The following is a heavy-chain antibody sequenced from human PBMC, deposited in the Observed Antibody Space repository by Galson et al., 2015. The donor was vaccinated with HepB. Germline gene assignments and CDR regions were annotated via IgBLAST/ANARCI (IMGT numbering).Heavy chain of an antibody. CDR3: SRDAHGDSVVGGGMDV. Sequence: SLRLSCAASGSTFSDYGMHWVRQAPGKGLEWVAVIWTDGSKQYYADSVSGRFTISRDNSKNTLYLQMNSLRAEDPAVYYCSRDAHGDSVVGGGMDVWGQGTTVTVSS. J-gene: IGHJ6*02. CDR2: IWTDGSKQ. D-gene: IGHD4-17*01. V-gene: IGHV3-33*01. CDR1: GSTFSDYG.